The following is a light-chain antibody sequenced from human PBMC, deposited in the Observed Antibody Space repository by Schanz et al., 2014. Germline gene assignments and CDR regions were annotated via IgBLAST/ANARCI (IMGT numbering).Light chain of an antibody. Sequence: QSALTQPPSASGSPGQSVTISCTGTSSDVGGYNFVSWYQQHPGKAPKLMIYDVSNRPSGVPDRFSGSKSGNTASLTVSGLQAEDEADYYCCSYAGSTNLRFGGGTKLTVL. CDR2: DVS. J-gene: IGLJ3*02. CDR3: CSYAGSTNLR. V-gene: IGLV2-8*01. CDR1: SSDVGGYNF.